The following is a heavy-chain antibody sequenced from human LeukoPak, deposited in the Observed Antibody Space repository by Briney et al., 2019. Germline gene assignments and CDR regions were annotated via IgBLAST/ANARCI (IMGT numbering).Heavy chain of an antibody. D-gene: IGHD3-9*01. CDR3: ARVGYDILTGYSTYFDY. V-gene: IGHV3-11*01. CDR2: ISSAGGIM. J-gene: IGHJ4*02. Sequence: GGSLRLSRAASGFSFSDYYMTWVRQAPGKGLEWVSYISSAGGIMYYADSVKGRFTISRDNAKNSLYLRMNSPPADDTAVYFCARVGYDILTGYSTYFDYWGQGALLTVSS. CDR1: GFSFSDYY.